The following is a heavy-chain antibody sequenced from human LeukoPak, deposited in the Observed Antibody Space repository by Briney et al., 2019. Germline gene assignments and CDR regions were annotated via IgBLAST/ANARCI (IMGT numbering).Heavy chain of an antibody. J-gene: IGHJ6*03. V-gene: IGHV3-48*01. Sequence: GGSLRLSCAASGFTFSTYGMHWVRQAPGKGLEWVSYISSSSSNIYYADSVKGRFTISRDNAKNSFYLQMNSLRAEDTALYYCARDRGGIGYYMDVWGKGTTVTVSS. CDR3: ARDRGGIGYYMDV. CDR2: ISSSSSNI. D-gene: IGHD3-16*02. CDR1: GFTFSTYG.